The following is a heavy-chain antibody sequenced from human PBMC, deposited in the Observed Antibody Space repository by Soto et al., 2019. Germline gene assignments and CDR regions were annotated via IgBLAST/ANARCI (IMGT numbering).Heavy chain of an antibody. CDR2: IYYSGST. CDR3: ARSLITTVPEAD. J-gene: IGHJ4*02. D-gene: IGHD3-10*01. Sequence: QLQLQESGPGLVKPSETLSLTCTVSGGSISSSSYYWGWIRQPPGKGLEWIGSIYYSGSTYYNPSLYSRVTLSVDTSKNQFSLKLRSVTAADTAVYSCARSLITTVPEADWGQGTLVTVSS. V-gene: IGHV4-39*01. CDR1: GGSISSSSYY.